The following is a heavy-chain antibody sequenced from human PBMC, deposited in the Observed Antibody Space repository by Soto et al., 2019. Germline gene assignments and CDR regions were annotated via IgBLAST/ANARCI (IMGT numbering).Heavy chain of an antibody. V-gene: IGHV4-34*01. D-gene: IGHD6-25*01. CDR2: INHSGST. CDR3: ARGSGWPRYYFDY. Sequence: QVQLQQWGAGLLKPSETLSLTCAVYGGSFSGYYWSWIRQPPGTVLEWIGEINHSGSTNYNPPLKSRVTISVDTSKNQFSLKLSSVTAATTAVYYCARGSGWPRYYFDYWGQGTLVTVSS. CDR1: GGSFSGYY. J-gene: IGHJ4*02.